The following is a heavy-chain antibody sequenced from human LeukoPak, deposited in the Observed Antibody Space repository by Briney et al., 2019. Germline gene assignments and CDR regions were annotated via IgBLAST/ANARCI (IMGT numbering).Heavy chain of an antibody. CDR3: GAVEYPMAFDI. V-gene: IGHV4-34*01. CDR2: INHSGST. Sequence: PSETLSLTRAVYGGSFSGYYWSWIRQPPGKGLEWIGEINHSGSTNYNPSLKSRVTISVDTSKNQFSLKLSSVTAADTAVYYCGAVEYPMAFDIWGQGTMVTVSS. CDR1: GGSFSGYY. J-gene: IGHJ3*02. D-gene: IGHD2-15*01.